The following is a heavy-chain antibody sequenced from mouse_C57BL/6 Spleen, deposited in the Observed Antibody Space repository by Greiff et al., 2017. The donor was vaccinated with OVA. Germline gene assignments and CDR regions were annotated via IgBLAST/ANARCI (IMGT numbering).Heavy chain of an antibody. CDR2: ISDGGSYT. D-gene: IGHD2-3*01. CDR1: GFTFSSYA. Sequence: EVKLVEPGGGLVKPGGSLKLSCAASGFTFSSYAMSWVRQTPEKRLEWVATISDGGSYTYYPDNVKGRFTISRDNAKNNLYLQMSHLKSEETAMYYCARDGYYAKYYYAMDYWGQGTSGTVSS. V-gene: IGHV5-4*01. CDR3: ARDGYYAKYYYAMDY. J-gene: IGHJ4*01.